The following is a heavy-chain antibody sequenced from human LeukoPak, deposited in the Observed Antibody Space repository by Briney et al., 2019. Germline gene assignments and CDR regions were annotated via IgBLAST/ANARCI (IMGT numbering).Heavy chain of an antibody. V-gene: IGHV3-11*01. CDR3: ARDGAYVDTCGYRADF. CDR2: ISHSGTTV. Sequence: GGSLRLSCTASGFRFSDYYMNWVRQTPGKGLEWLSYISHSGTTVQYADSVRGRFTVSRDNHKNTLYFQMNSLRVEDTALYYCARDGAYVDTCGYRADFWGQGTLVTVSS. J-gene: IGHJ4*02. CDR1: GFRFSDYY. D-gene: IGHD3-22*01.